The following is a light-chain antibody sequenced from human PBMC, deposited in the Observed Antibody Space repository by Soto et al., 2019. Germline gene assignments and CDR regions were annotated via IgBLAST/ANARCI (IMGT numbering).Light chain of an antibody. CDR2: NNN. CDR1: SSNIGSNT. CDR3: AAWDDSRNGRVV. J-gene: IGLJ2*01. V-gene: IGLV1-44*01. Sequence: QSVLTQPPSASGTPGQRVTISCSGSSSNIGSNTVNWYQQLPGTAPKLLIYNNNQRPSGVPDRFSGSKSGTSASLAISGLQSEDEADYYCAAWDDSRNGRVVFGGGTKLTVL.